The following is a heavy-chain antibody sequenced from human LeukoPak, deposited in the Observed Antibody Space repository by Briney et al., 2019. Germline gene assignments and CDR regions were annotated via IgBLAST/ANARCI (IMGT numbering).Heavy chain of an antibody. CDR3: ARDVDWNYFDY. Sequence: GGSLRLSCAASGFTFSSYAMHWVRQAPGKGLEWVAVISYDGSNKYYADSVKGRFTISRDNSKNTLYLQMNSLRAEDTAVYYCARDVDWNYFDYWGQGTLVTVSS. CDR2: ISYDGSNK. CDR1: GFTFSSYA. V-gene: IGHV3-30-3*01. J-gene: IGHJ4*02. D-gene: IGHD1-1*01.